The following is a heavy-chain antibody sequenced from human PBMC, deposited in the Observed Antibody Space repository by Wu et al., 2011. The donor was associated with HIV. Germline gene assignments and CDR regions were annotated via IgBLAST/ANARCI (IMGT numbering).Heavy chain of an antibody. D-gene: IGHD1-26*01. V-gene: IGHV1-2*02. Sequence: QVQLVQSGAEVKKPGASVKVSCTASGYTFSGYYMNWVRQAPGQGLEWMGWINPDSGDTKFAQKFQGRVTMTRDTSISTAYMELSRLRSDDTAVYYCARDPIVGATMEDNWGRGNPGHRLL. J-gene: IGHJ4*02. CDR2: INPDSGDT. CDR1: GYTFSGYY. CDR3: ARDPIVGATMEDN.